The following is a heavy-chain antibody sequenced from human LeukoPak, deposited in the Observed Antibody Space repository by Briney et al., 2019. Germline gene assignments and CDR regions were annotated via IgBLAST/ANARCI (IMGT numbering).Heavy chain of an antibody. CDR1: GGSFSGYY. CDR3: ARERWSGYSIG. D-gene: IGHD3-3*01. V-gene: IGHV4-34*01. Sequence: SETLSLTCAVYGGSFSGYYWSWIRQPPGKGLEWIGEINHSGSTNYNPSLKSRVTISVDTSKDQFSLKLSSVTAADTAVYYCARERWSGYSIGWGQGTLVTVSS. CDR2: INHSGST. J-gene: IGHJ4*02.